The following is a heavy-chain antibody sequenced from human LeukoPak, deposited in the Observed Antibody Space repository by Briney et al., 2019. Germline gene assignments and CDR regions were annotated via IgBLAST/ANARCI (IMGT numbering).Heavy chain of an antibody. J-gene: IGHJ4*02. CDR3: ASTGTKNWEYDY. CDR2: IYYSGTT. V-gene: IGHV4-59*01. Sequence: PSETLSLTCTVSGGSIGTYSWNWIRQPPGKGLEWIGYIYYSGTTNYNPSLKSRVTISVDTSKNQFSLKLSSVTAADTAVYYCASTGTKNWEYDYWGQGTLVTVSS. D-gene: IGHD7-27*01. CDR1: GGSIGTYS.